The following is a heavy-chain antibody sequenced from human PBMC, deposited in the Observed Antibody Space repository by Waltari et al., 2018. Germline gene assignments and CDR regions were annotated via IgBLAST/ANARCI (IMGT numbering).Heavy chain of an antibody. J-gene: IGHJ5*02. Sequence: QVQLQESGPGLVKPSETLSLTCTVSGGSISSYYWSWIRQPPGKGLEWIGYIYYSGSHNNNPTRKSRVSISVDTSKNRFSLKRSSVTAADTAVYYCARDPGYGDYGEGWFDPWGQGTLVTVSS. CDR2: IYYSGSH. V-gene: IGHV4-59*01. CDR1: GGSISSYY. CDR3: ARDPGYGDYGEGWFDP. D-gene: IGHD4-17*01.